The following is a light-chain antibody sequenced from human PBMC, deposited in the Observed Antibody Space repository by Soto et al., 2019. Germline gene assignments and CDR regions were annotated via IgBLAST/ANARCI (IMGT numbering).Light chain of an antibody. CDR1: QNVDSNY. V-gene: IGKV3-20*01. Sequence: EIVLTQSPGTLSLSPGERVTLSCRASQNVDSNYLAWYQQKPGQAPRIIIFGASDRATGIPDRFSGSGSGTDFTLTISRLEPEDFAVYYCQQYGSLSWTFGQGTKVEIK. CDR2: GAS. J-gene: IGKJ1*01. CDR3: QQYGSLSWT.